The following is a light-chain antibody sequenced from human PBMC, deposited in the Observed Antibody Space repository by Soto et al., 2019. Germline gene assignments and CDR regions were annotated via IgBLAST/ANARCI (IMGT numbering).Light chain of an antibody. J-gene: IGKJ2*01. CDR2: DAS. V-gene: IGKV1-5*01. Sequence: DLQMTQSPSTLSASVGDTVTITCRASQNINQWLAWYQQKPGKAPKLLISDASSLQSGVPSRFSGSRSGTEFTLTISSLRADDFATYYGQQYDTYSRTFGQGTKLEIK. CDR3: QQYDTYSRT. CDR1: QNINQW.